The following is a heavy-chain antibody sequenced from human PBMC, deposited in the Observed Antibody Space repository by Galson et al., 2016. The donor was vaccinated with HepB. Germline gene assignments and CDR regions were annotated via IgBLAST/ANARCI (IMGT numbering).Heavy chain of an antibody. CDR1: GFSLSARGEA. D-gene: IGHD3-22*01. CDR2: IYWDDDK. CDR3: ARIWWDPSGHYRNFDY. Sequence: PALVKPTQSLTLTCTFSGFSLSARGEAVAWIRQPPGKALEWLALIYWDDDKRFTPSHETRLTITKDTSTKTVVLTVANMDPVDTATYYCARIWWDPSGHYRNFDYWGPGVLVSVSS. J-gene: IGHJ4*02. V-gene: IGHV2-5*02.